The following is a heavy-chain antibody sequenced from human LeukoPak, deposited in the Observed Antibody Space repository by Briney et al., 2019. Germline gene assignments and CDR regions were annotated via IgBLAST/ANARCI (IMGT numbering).Heavy chain of an antibody. D-gene: IGHD6-13*01. CDR2: INHSGST. V-gene: IGHV4-34*01. Sequence: SETLSLTCTVSGGSISYYYWSWIRQPPGKGLEWIGEINHSGSTNYNPSLKSRVTISVDTSKNQFSLKLSSVTAADTAVYYCARTRSWRSSDAFDIWGQGTMVTVSS. CDR1: GGSISYYY. CDR3: ARTRSWRSSDAFDI. J-gene: IGHJ3*02.